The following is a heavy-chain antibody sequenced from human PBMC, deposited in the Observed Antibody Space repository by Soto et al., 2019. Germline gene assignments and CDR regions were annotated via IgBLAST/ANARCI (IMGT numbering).Heavy chain of an antibody. D-gene: IGHD3-22*01. J-gene: IGHJ4*02. CDR1: GGSVNSYGYY. CDR2: MYYSGDT. Sequence: SETLSLTCTVSGGSVNSYGYYWTWIRQSPGKGLEWIGSMYYSGDTYHNPSLKSRVSLSVDTSKDQFSLNLTSVTAADTAVYFCVGNYDSSFGYWGRGTLVTVSS. V-gene: IGHV4-30-4*01. CDR3: VGNYDSSFGY.